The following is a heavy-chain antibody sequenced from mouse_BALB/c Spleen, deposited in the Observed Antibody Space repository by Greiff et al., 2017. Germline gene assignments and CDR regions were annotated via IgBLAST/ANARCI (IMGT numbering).Heavy chain of an antibody. CDR3: ARKGTTVVAPFDY. CDR2: ISCYNGAT. D-gene: IGHD1-1*01. Sequence: LVKTGASVKISCTASGYSFTGYYMHWVKQSHGKSLEWIGYISCYNGATSYNQKFKGKATFTVDTSSSTAYMQFNSLTSEDSAVYYCARKGTTVVAPFDYRGQGTTLPGSS. V-gene: IGHV1S34*01. CDR1: GYSFTGYY. J-gene: IGHJ2*01.